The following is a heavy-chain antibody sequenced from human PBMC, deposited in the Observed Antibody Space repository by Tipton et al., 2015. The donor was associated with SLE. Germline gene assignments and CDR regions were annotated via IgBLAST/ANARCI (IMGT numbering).Heavy chain of an antibody. J-gene: IGHJ5*02. Sequence: TLSLTCTVSGHSISNGDYYWSWIRQPPGKALEWIGHVYYTGSTNYNPSLKRRGTISLDTSKNQLSLKLSSVTAADTAFYYCARGDVLRSLHPWGQGTLVTVSS. CDR1: GHSISNGDYY. CDR2: VYYTGST. CDR3: ARGDVLRSLHP. D-gene: IGHD3-3*01. V-gene: IGHV4-61*08.